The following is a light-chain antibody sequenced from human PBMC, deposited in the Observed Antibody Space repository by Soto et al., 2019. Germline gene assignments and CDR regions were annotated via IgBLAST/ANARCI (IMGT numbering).Light chain of an antibody. J-gene: IGKJ3*01. CDR3: QQRTNWPPIFT. V-gene: IGKV3-11*01. CDR2: DAS. Sequence: EIVLTQSPATLSLSPGESATLSCRASQSVSNTLAWYQQIPGQAPRLLIYDASKRPPGIPARFSGSGSGTDFTLAISSLEPEDFAVYYCQQRTNWPPIFTFGPGTKVDIK. CDR1: QSVSNT.